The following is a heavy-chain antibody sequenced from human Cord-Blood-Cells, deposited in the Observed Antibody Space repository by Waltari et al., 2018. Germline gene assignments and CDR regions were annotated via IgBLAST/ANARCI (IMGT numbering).Heavy chain of an antibody. CDR2: MNPNSSNT. J-gene: IGHJ4*02. CDR1: GYTFTSYD. Sequence: QVQLVQSGAEVKKPGASVKVSCKASGYTFTSYDINWVRQATGQGLEWMGWMNPNSSNTGYEQTFQGRVTMTSNTSISTAYMELGSLGSEDTAVYYCARDNSSWFDYWGQGTLVTVSS. V-gene: IGHV1-8*01. D-gene: IGHD6-13*01. CDR3: ARDNSSWFDY.